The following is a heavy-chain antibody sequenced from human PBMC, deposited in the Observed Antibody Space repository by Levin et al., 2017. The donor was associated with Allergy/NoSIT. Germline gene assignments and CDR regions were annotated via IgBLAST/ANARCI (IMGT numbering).Heavy chain of an antibody. V-gene: IGHV3-74*01. CDR3: ARVNPGGDRGYYYYGMDV. J-gene: IGHJ6*02. Sequence: GESLKISCAVSGFTISNYWMHWVRQVPGKGLECISRIDSDGSVTNYADSVKGRFTVSRDNAKNMMYLQMNSLRVDDTAVYYCARVNPGGDRGYYYYGMDVWGQGTTVTVS. CDR2: IDSDGSVT. CDR1: GFTISNYW. D-gene: IGHD2-21*01.